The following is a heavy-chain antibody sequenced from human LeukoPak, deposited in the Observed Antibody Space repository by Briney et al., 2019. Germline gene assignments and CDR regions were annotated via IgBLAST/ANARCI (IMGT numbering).Heavy chain of an antibody. CDR1: GYTFTSYD. CDR2: MNPNSGNT. V-gene: IGHV1-8*01. Sequence: ASVKVSCKASGYTFTSYDINWVRQATGQGLEWMGWMNPNSGNTGYAQKFQGRVTMTRNTSISTAYMELSSLRSEDTAVYYCARGGSLLWFGGYYYYGMDVWGQGTTVTVSS. J-gene: IGHJ6*02. D-gene: IGHD3-10*01. CDR3: ARGGSLLWFGGYYYYGMDV.